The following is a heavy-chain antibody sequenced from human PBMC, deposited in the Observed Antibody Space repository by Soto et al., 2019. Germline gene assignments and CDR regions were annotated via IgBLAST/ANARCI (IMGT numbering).Heavy chain of an antibody. CDR1: GYSFDSFG. CDR2: VNAHNHIT. J-gene: IGHJ3*01. D-gene: IGHD1-26*01. Sequence: QLVQSGAEVKKPGASMKVSCQASGYSFDSFGISWVRQAPGQGLEWMGRVNAHNHITKYAQKFQDRVTITRDTTTSTDYLEVRSLSSDDTAVYYCARDLRVGANSDACDVWGQGTMVTVS. CDR3: ARDLRVGANSDACDV. V-gene: IGHV1-18*01.